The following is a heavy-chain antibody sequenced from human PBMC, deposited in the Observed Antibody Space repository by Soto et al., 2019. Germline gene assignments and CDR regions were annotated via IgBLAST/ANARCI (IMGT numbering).Heavy chain of an antibody. J-gene: IGHJ4*02. CDR3: ARGVDYFDY. CDR1: GFTFNRYG. Sequence: QVQLVESGGGVVQPGRSLRLSCAASGFTFNRYGMHWVRQAPGKGLEWVAVIWYDGSSEYYADSVQGRFTISRDNSKNTLFLQMNSLRAEDTAVYYCARGVDYFDYWGQGTLVTVSS. V-gene: IGHV3-33*01. CDR2: IWYDGSSE.